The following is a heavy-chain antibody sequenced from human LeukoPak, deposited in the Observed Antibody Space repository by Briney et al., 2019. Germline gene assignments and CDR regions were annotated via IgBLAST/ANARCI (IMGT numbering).Heavy chain of an antibody. Sequence: GGSLRLSCAASGFTFSSYSMNWVRQAPGKGLEWVSYISSSSSTIYYADSVKGRFTISRDNSKNTLYLQMNSLRAEDTAVYYCAKDRLLDGYNPYFDYWGQGTLVTVSS. D-gene: IGHD5-24*01. CDR2: ISSSSSTI. J-gene: IGHJ4*02. CDR3: AKDRLLDGYNPYFDY. CDR1: GFTFSSYS. V-gene: IGHV3-48*01.